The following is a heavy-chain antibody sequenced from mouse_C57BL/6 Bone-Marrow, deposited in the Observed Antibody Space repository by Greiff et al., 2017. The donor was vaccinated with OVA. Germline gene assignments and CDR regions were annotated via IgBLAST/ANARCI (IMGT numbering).Heavy chain of an antibody. V-gene: IGHV1-54*01. CDR3: ARLGGDGYYWYFDV. CDR1: GYAFTNYL. Sequence: QVQLQQSGAELVRPGTSVKVSCKASGYAFTNYLIEWVKQRPGQGLEWIGVINPGSGGTNYNEKFKGKATLTADKSSSTAYMQLSSLTSEYSAVYFCARLGGDGYYWYFDVWGTGTTVTVSS. CDR2: INPGSGGT. J-gene: IGHJ1*03. D-gene: IGHD2-3*01.